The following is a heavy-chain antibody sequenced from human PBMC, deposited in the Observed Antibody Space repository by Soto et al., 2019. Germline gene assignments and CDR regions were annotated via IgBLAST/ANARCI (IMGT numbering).Heavy chain of an antibody. CDR3: AKLPYYNDTSGYLNWFDP. V-gene: IGHV4-39*01. Sequence: SETLSLTXTVSGGSIRSSNYYWGWIRQPPGKGLEWIGTIYYSGNTYYNPSLKSRVTISVDTSKNQFSLKLTSVTAADTAVYFFAKLPYYNDTSGYLNWFDPWGQGTLVTASS. CDR2: IYYSGNT. CDR1: GGSIRSSNYY. D-gene: IGHD3-22*01. J-gene: IGHJ5*02.